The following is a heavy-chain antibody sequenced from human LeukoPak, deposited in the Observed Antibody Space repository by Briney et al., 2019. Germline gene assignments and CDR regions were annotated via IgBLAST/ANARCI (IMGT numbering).Heavy chain of an antibody. CDR3: ARDSYGDYPDY. V-gene: IGHV4-30-4*01. D-gene: IGHD4-17*01. CDR2: IYYSGST. J-gene: IGHJ4*02. Sequence: SSETLSLTCTVPGGSISSGDYYWSWIRQPPGKGLEWIGYIYYSGSTYYNPSLKSRVTISVDTSKNQFSLKLSSVTAADTAVCYCARDSYGDYPDYWGQGTLVTVSS. CDR1: GGSISSGDYY.